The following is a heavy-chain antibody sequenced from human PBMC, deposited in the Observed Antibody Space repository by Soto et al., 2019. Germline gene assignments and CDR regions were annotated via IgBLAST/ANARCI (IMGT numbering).Heavy chain of an antibody. CDR1: GFTFSTYA. D-gene: IGHD3-10*01. Sequence: GGSLRLSCAASGFTFSTYAMSWVRQAPGKGLEWVAVTSYDEAKKYYADSVEGRFTISEDNSKNTLYLQMNSLRDEDTAVYYCARGGSGRPYYSSIVDVWGKGTRVTVP. V-gene: IGHV3-30-3*01. J-gene: IGHJ6*04. CDR3: ARGGSGRPYYSSIVDV. CDR2: TSYDEAKK.